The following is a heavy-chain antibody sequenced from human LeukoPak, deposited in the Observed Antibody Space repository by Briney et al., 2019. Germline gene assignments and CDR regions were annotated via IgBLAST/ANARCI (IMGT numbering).Heavy chain of an antibody. CDR2: INWKSGTI. J-gene: IGHJ4*02. CDR3: AKDSRIRTDYLAFDY. CDR1: GFTFDDHA. Sequence: PGGSLRLSCAASGFTFDDHAMHWLRQAPEKGLEWVSGINWKSGTIGYADSVKGRFTISRDNAKNSVYLQMNSLRAEDTAFYYCAKDSRIRTDYLAFDYWGQGTLVTVSS. D-gene: IGHD4-11*01. V-gene: IGHV3-9*01.